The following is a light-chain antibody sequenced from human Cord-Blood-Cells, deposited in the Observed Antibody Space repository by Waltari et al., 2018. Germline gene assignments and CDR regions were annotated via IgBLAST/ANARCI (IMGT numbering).Light chain of an antibody. CDR2: DAS. Sequence: DIQMTQSPSSLSASVGDRATITCQASQDISNYLNWYQQKPGKAPKLLIYDASNLEKGGPSSFSGSGSGTDFTFTISSLQPEDIATYYCQQYDNLPYTFGQGTKLEIK. CDR3: QQYDNLPYT. V-gene: IGKV1-33*01. J-gene: IGKJ2*01. CDR1: QDISNY.